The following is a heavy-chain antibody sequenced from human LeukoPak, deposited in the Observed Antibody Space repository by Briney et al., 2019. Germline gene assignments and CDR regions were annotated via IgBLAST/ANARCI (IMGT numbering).Heavy chain of an antibody. CDR3: ARLHNYYDSSGYFDY. CDR1: GYTFTSYA. Sequence: ASVKVSCKASGYTFTSYAMHWVRQAPGQRLEWMGWINAGNGNTKYSQKFQGRVTITRDTSTSTAYMELRSLRSDDTAVYYCARLHNYYDSSGYFDYWGQGTLVTVSS. J-gene: IGHJ4*02. V-gene: IGHV1-3*01. D-gene: IGHD3-22*01. CDR2: INAGNGNT.